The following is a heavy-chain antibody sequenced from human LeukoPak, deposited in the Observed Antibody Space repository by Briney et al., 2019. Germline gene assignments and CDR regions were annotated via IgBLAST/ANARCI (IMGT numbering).Heavy chain of an antibody. J-gene: IGHJ6*04. V-gene: IGHV1-46*01. D-gene: IGHD3-10*01. CDR1: GYTFTSYY. CDR2: INPSGGST. CDR3: ARERLLWFGELLNRYYYYGMDV. Sequence: ASVKVSCKAPGYTFTSYYMHWVRQAPGQGLEWMGIINPSGGSTSYAQKFQGRVTMTRDTSTSTVYMELSSLRSEDTAVYYCARERLLWFGELLNRYYYYGMDVWGKGTTVTVSS.